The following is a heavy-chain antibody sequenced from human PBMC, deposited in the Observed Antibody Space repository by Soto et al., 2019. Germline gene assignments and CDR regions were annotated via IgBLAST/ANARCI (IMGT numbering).Heavy chain of an antibody. CDR3: AKDLARYCSGGSCYDPSNPPY. J-gene: IGHJ4*02. D-gene: IGHD2-15*01. Sequence: VGSLRLSCAASGFTFSSYAMSWVRQAPGKGLEWVSAISGSGGSTYYADSVKGRFTISRDNSKNTLYLQMNSLRAEDTAVYYCAKDLARYCSGGSCYDPSNPPYWGQGTLVTVSS. CDR2: ISGSGGST. CDR1: GFTFSSYA. V-gene: IGHV3-23*01.